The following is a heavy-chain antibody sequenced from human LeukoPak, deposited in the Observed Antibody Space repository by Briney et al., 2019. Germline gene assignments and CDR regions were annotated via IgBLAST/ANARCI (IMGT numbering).Heavy chain of an antibody. J-gene: IGHJ4*02. CDR3: ARSPGTMVRGVTRSFFDY. D-gene: IGHD3-10*01. V-gene: IGHV4-34*01. Sequence: SETLSLTCAVYGGSFSGYFWSWIRQPPGKGLEWIGEINHGGSTNYNPSPKSRVTMSVDTSKNQYSLNMRSLNTADTAVYYCARSPGTMVRGVTRSFFDYWGQGTLVTVSS. CDR1: GGSFSGYF. CDR2: INHGGST.